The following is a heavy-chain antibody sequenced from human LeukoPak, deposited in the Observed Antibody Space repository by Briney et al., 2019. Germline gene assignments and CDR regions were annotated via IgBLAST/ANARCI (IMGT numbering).Heavy chain of an antibody. CDR1: GGSISSGGYS. V-gene: IGHV4-30-2*01. J-gene: IGHJ4*02. CDR2: IYHSGST. CDR3: ARLTMLYSYGRTFDY. Sequence: SQTLSLTCAVSGGSISSGGYSWSWIRQPPGKGLEWIGYIYHSGSTYYNPSLKSRVTISVDRSKNQFSLKLSSVTAADTAVYYCARLTMLYSYGRTFDYWGQGALVTVSS. D-gene: IGHD5-18*01.